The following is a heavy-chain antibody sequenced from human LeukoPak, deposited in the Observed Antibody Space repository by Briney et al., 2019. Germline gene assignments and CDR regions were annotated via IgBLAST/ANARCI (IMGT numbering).Heavy chain of an antibody. V-gene: IGHV4-38-2*02. CDR2: IFHSGSI. Sequence: PSETLSLTCTVSGDSIRRGSYWGWIRQPPGKGLEWIATIFHSGSIYTNPSLKSRVTISIDTSKNQVSLSLSSVTAADTAFYYCATVATSFSARFEQWGQGTLVAVSS. J-gene: IGHJ1*01. D-gene: IGHD2/OR15-2a*01. CDR3: ATVATSFSARFEQ. CDR1: GDSIRRGSY.